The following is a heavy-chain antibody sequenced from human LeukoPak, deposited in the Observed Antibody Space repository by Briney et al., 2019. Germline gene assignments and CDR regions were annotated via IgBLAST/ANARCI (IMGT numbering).Heavy chain of an antibody. J-gene: IGHJ4*02. V-gene: IGHV4-59*08. D-gene: IGHD3-16*01. CDR1: GGSISSYY. CDR2: IYYSGST. CDR3: ARLGHRGFGGVTFDY. Sequence: SETLSLTCTVSGGSISSYYWSWIRQPPGKGLEWIGYIYYSGSTNYNPFLKSRVTISVDTSKNQFSLKLSSVTAADTAVYYCARLGHRGFGGVTFDYWGQGTLVTVSS.